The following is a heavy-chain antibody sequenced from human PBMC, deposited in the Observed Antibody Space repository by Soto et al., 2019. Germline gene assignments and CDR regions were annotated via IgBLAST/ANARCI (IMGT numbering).Heavy chain of an antibody. J-gene: IGHJ5*02. CDR1: GGSFSGYY. Sequence: SETLSLTCAVYGGSFSGYYWSWIRQPPGKGLEWIGEINHSGSTNYNPSLKSRVTISVDTSKNQFSLKLSSVTAADTAVYYCARRKGGAAAGTFSWFDPWGQGTLVTVSS. V-gene: IGHV4-34*01. CDR2: INHSGST. D-gene: IGHD6-13*01. CDR3: ARRKGGAAAGTFSWFDP.